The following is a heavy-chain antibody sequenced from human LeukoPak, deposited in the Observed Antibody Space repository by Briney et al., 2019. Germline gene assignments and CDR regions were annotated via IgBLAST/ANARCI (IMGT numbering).Heavy chain of an antibody. J-gene: IGHJ4*02. Sequence: GGSLRLSCAASGFTFSSYAMHWVRQAPGKGLEYASAISSNGGSTYYANSVKGRFTISRDNSKNTLYLQMGSLRAEDMAVYYCARVGSGWYTDYWGQGTLVTVSS. CDR1: GFTFSSYA. D-gene: IGHD6-19*01. V-gene: IGHV3-64*01. CDR3: ARVGSGWYTDY. CDR2: ISSNGGST.